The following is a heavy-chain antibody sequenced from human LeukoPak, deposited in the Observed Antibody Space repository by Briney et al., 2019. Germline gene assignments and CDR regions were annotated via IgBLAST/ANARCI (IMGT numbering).Heavy chain of an antibody. V-gene: IGHV3-30*04. CDR2: ISYDGSNK. J-gene: IGHJ4*02. CDR1: GFTFNSYA. CDR3: ARDQLAYSGYDTLFDY. Sequence: GRSLRLSCEASGFTFNSYAIHWVRQAPGKGLGWVAVISYDGSNKYYAESVKGRFTISRDNSKNTLYLQLNSLRPDDTAVYYCARDQLAYSGYDTLFDYWGQGTLVTVSS. D-gene: IGHD5-12*01.